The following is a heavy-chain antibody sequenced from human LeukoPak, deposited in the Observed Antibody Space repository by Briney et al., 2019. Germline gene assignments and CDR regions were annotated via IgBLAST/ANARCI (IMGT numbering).Heavy chain of an antibody. CDR3: AKDVYTVMAYAFDS. V-gene: IGHV3-23*01. D-gene: IGHD5-18*01. J-gene: IGHJ4*02. CDR1: GFTFSTLA. Sequence: GGSLRLSCVASGFTFSTLAMSWVRQAPGKGLEWVSGISGSGGSTDYADSVKGRFTVSRDNSKNTLYLQMNSLRAEDTAVYYCAKDVYTVMAYAFDSWGQGTLVTVSS. CDR2: ISGSGGST.